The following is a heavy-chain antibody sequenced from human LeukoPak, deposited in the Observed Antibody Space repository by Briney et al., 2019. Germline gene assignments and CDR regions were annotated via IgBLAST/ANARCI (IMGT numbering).Heavy chain of an antibody. Sequence: ASVKVSCKASGYTFTGYYMHWVRQAPGQGLEWMGWINPNSGRTNYAHNFQGRVTLTRDPSISTAYMELTGLTSNDTGVYYCAGTREYSSTWFFPPFDPWGQGTLVTVSS. V-gene: IGHV1-2*02. J-gene: IGHJ5*02. CDR3: AGTREYSSTWFFPPFDP. CDR1: GYTFTGYY. D-gene: IGHD6-13*01. CDR2: INPNSGRT.